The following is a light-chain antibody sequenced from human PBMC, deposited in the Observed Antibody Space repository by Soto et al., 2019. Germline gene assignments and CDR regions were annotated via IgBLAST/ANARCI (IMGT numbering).Light chain of an antibody. CDR3: QQYNSDSLWT. CDR2: DAS. V-gene: IGKV1-5*01. CDR1: QSISSW. Sequence: DIQMTKSPSTLYASVGDRVTITCRASQSISSWLAWYQQKPGKAPKLLIYDASSLESGVPSRFSGSGSGTEFTLTISSLQPDDFATYYCQQYNSDSLWTFGQGTKV. J-gene: IGKJ1*01.